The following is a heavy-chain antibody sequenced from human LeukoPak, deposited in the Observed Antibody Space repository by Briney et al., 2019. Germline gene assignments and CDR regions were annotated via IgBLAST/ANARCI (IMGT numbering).Heavy chain of an antibody. V-gene: IGHV3-74*01. D-gene: IGHD6-19*01. CDR2: INTDGSST. Sequence: GGSLRLSCAASGFTFSSYWMYWVRQAPGKGLVWVSRINTDGSSTTYADSVKGRFTISRDNAKNTLYLQMNSLRAEDTAVYYCAKVLAVAGTGAFDIWGRGTMVTVSS. CDR3: AKVLAVAGTGAFDI. J-gene: IGHJ3*02. CDR1: GFTFSSYW.